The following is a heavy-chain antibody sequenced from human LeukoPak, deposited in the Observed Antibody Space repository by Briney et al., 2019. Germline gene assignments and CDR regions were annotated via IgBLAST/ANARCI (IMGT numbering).Heavy chain of an antibody. D-gene: IGHD6-19*01. V-gene: IGHV1-18*01. CDR2: ISAYNGNT. Sequence: WASVKVSCKASGYTFTSYGISWVRQAPGQGLEWMGWISAYNGNTNYAQKLQGRVTMTTDASTSTAYMELRSLRSDDTAVYYCARLGEYSSGWYLVYWGQGTLVTVSS. J-gene: IGHJ4*02. CDR1: GYTFTSYG. CDR3: ARLGEYSSGWYLVY.